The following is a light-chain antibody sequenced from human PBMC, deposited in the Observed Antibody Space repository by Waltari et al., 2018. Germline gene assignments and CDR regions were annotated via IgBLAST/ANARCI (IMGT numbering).Light chain of an antibody. J-gene: IGLJ2*01. CDR1: SRDVGTYNL. CDR3: CSFAGSSPHVV. CDR2: EST. Sequence: QSALTQPASVSGSPGQSITISCTGTSRDVGTYNLFSWYQHHPGKAPKLMIYESTKWPSGVSNRFSGSKSGNTASLTISGLQAEDEADYYCCSFAGSSPHVVFGGGTKLTVL. V-gene: IGLV2-23*01.